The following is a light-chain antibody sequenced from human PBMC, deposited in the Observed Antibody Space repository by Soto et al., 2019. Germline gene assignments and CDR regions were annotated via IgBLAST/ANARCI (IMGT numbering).Light chain of an antibody. Sequence: EIVLTQSPATLSLSPGERATLSCRASQDISIYLAWYQQKPGQAPRLLIYGASSRATGIPDRFSGSGSGTDFTLTISRLEPEDFAVYYCQQYGSFFGQGTRLEIK. CDR1: QDISIY. CDR3: QQYGSF. J-gene: IGKJ5*01. V-gene: IGKV3-20*01. CDR2: GAS.